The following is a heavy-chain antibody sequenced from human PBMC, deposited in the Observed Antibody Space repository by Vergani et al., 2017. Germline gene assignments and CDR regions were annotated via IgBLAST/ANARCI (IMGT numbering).Heavy chain of an antibody. CDR2: IRTTAESGE. D-gene: IGHD5-18*01. CDR1: GFLFNNYP. J-gene: IGHJ4*02. Sequence: EVQLVESGGGLVPPGGSLRLSCEVSGFLFNNYPMNWVRQSPGKGLEWVSNIRTTAESGEFYADSVKGRFTISRDDAKSSLYLHMSNLRADDTAVYFCVRDYNYGFDYWGPGTLVTVSP. V-gene: IGHV3-48*01. CDR3: VRDYNYGFDY.